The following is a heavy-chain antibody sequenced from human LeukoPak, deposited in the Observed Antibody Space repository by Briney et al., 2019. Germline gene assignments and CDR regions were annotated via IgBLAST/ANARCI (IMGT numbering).Heavy chain of an antibody. J-gene: IGHJ4*02. Sequence: PGGSLRLSCAASGFTFSSYAMSWVRQAPGKGLEWVSAISGSGGSTYYADSVKGRFTISRDNSKNMLYLQMNSLRAEDTAVYYCAKGADYYDSSGYYKPYYFDYWAQGTLVTVS. CDR2: ISGSGGST. CDR1: GFTFSSYA. D-gene: IGHD3-22*01. V-gene: IGHV3-23*01. CDR3: AKGADYYDSSGYYKPYYFDY.